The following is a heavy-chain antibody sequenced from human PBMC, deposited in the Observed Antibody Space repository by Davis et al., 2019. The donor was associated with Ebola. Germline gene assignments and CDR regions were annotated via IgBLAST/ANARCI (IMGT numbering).Heavy chain of an antibody. D-gene: IGHD4/OR15-4a*01. CDR3: ARGGWRTMVSYDY. CDR1: GYSISSGYY. J-gene: IGHJ4*02. V-gene: IGHV4-38-2*02. CDR2: IYYSGIT. Sequence: SETLSLTCSVSGYSISSGYYWGWIRQPPGKGLEWIGSIYYSGITYYNPSLKSRVTISVDTSKNQFSLELTSVTAADTAVYYCARGGWRTMVSYDYWGQGTLVIVSS.